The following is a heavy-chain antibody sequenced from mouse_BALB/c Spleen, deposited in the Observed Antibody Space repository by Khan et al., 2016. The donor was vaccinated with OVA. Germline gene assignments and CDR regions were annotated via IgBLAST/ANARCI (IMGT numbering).Heavy chain of an antibody. V-gene: IGHV2-2*02. CDR2: IWSDGST. CDR3: ARTYFSYGNYGDYFTRDY. CDR1: GFSLTSYG. D-gene: IGHD2-1*01. Sequence: QVQLQQSGPGLVQPSQSLSITCTVSGFSLTSYGVPWVRQSPGKGLEWLGVIWSDGSTDYNSAFISRLTISKDNSKSQVFFKMNSLQANDTAIYYCARTYFSYGNYGDYFTRDYWGQGTSVTVSS. J-gene: IGHJ4*01.